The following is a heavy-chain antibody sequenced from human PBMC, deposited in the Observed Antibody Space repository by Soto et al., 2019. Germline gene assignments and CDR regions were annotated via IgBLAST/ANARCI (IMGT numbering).Heavy chain of an antibody. CDR3: ARRYGGTFDY. D-gene: IGHD2-15*01. CDR2: MYYSGNS. CDR1: GGSIISSAYY. J-gene: IGHJ4*02. V-gene: IGHV4-39*01. Sequence: SETLSLTCTVSGGSIISSAYYWGWIRQPPGKGLEWIGSMYYSGNSYYNPSLKSRVTISVDTSKNQFSLKLTSVTAADTAVYYCARRYGGTFDYWGQGTLVTVSS.